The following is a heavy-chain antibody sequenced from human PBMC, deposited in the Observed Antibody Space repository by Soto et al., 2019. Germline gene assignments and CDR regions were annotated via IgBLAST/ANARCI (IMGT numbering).Heavy chain of an antibody. CDR3: AREGLLEWLSTTYYYYGMDV. V-gene: IGHV3-21*01. CDR1: GFTFSSYS. CDR2: ISSSSSYI. J-gene: IGHJ6*02. Sequence: GGSLRLSCAASGFTFSSYSMNWVRHAPWKGLEWVSSISSSSSYIYYADSVKGRFTISRDNAKNSLYLQMNSLRAEDTAVYYCAREGLLEWLSTTYYYYGMDVWGQGTTVTVSS. D-gene: IGHD3-3*01.